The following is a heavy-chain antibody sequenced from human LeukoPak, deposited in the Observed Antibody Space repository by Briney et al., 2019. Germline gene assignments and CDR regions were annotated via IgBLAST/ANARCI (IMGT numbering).Heavy chain of an antibody. CDR1: GFTFSSYG. CDR2: IWYDGSNK. V-gene: IGHV3-30*02. CDR3: AKDAGVVPAAH. Sequence: GGSLRLSCAASGFTFSSYGMHWVRQAPGKGLEWVAVIWYDGSNKYYADSVKGRFTISRDNSKNTLYLQMNSLRAEDTAVYYCAKDAGVVPAAHWGQGTMVTVSS. J-gene: IGHJ3*01. D-gene: IGHD2-2*01.